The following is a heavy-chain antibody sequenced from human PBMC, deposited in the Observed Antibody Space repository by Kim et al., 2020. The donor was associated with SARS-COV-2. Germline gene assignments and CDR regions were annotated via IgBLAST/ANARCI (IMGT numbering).Heavy chain of an antibody. J-gene: IGHJ4*02. CDR1: GFTFSSYS. D-gene: IGHD6-6*01. CDR2: ISSSSTYI. CDR3: ARARGARQLDY. Sequence: GGSLRLSCAASGFTFSSYSVNWVRQAPGKGLEWVSSISSSSTYIYYADSVRGRFTISRDNAKNSLYLQMNSLRAEDTAVYYCARARGARQLDYWGQGTLVTVSS. V-gene: IGHV3-21*01.